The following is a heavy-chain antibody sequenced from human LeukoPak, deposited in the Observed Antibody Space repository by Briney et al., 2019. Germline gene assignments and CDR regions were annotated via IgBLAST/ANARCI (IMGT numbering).Heavy chain of an antibody. J-gene: IGHJ4*02. CDR2: ISAYNGNT. D-gene: IGHD3-10*01. CDR3: ARDLDQYNGRFGGFGHDF. CDR1: GYTFINYG. Sequence: ASVKVSCKASGYTFINYGINWVRQAPGQGLEWMGWISAYNGNTNYAQGLQGRVTMTTDTSTSTVYMEMRSLTSDDTAVYYCARDLDQYNGRFGGFGHDFWGQGTLVTVSS. V-gene: IGHV1-18*01.